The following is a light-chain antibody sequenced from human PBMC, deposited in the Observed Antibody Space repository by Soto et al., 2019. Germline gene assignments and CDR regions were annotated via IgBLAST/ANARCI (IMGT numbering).Light chain of an antibody. CDR1: QSLSSRN. J-gene: IGKJ1*01. V-gene: IGKV3-20*01. CDR2: GVS. CDR3: QQYDSSPRT. Sequence: ELVLTQSPGTLAFSPWERATLSFRASQSLSSRNLAWYQQKPGQAPRPLIYGVSSRATGIPDRFSGSGSGTDFTLTISRLEPEDSAVYYCQQYDSSPRTSGQGTKVDIK.